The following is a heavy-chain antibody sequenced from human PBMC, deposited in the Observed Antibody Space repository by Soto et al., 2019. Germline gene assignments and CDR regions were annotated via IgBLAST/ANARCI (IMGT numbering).Heavy chain of an antibody. V-gene: IGHV4-39*01. Sequence: PSETLSLTCTVSSAPVSSTTYTWGWIHQPPGKGLEWVASVYYGGRSYYNPSLNSRVTISVVTSKNQFSLKMTSVTAADTAVYYCARHVSSSSWGVDVWGQGTPVTVS. J-gene: IGHJ6*02. D-gene: IGHD6-13*01. CDR3: ARHVSSSSWGVDV. CDR2: VYYGGRS. CDR1: SAPVSSTTYT.